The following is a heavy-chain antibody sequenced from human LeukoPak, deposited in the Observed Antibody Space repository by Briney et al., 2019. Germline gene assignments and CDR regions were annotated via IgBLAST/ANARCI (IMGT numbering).Heavy chain of an antibody. CDR1: GGSFSGYY. CDR3: AREVVLMVYANYYMDV. D-gene: IGHD2-8*01. CDR2: INHSGST. Sequence: SETLSLTCAVYGGSFSGYYWSWIRQPPGKGLEWIGEINHSGSTNYNPSLKSRVTISVDTSKNQFSLKLSSVTAADTAVYYCAREVVLMVYANYYMDVWGKGTTVTVSS. V-gene: IGHV4-34*01. J-gene: IGHJ6*03.